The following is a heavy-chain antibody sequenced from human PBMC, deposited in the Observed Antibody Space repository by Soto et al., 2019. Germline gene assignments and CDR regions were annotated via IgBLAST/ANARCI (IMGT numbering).Heavy chain of an antibody. D-gene: IGHD5-12*01. CDR3: VKDRAPRDGYKTQPGS. V-gene: IGHV3-11*06. J-gene: IGHJ5*02. CDR2: SSNSGTFT. CDR1: GFTLSDHY. Sequence: SGGSLRLSCAASGFTLSDHYMSSIRQAPGKGLEWISFSSNSGTFTKYADSVKGRFTISRDNAKNSLYLQINSLRGEDTAVYYCVKDRAPRDGYKTQPGSWGLGTLVTVS.